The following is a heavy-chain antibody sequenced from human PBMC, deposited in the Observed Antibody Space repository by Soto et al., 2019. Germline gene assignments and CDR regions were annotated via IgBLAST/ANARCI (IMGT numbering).Heavy chain of an antibody. D-gene: IGHD2-15*01. CDR1: GGSISSGGYY. CDR2: IYYSGST. J-gene: IGHJ1*01. CDR3: ASQTPALTDAEYFQH. Sequence: QVQLQESGPGLVKPSQTLSLTCTVSGGSISSGGYYWSWIRQHPGKGLEWIGYIYYSGSTYYNPSLKSRVTRSVDTSKNQFSLKLSAVTAADTAVYYCASQTPALTDAEYFQHWGQGTLVTVSS. V-gene: IGHV4-31*03.